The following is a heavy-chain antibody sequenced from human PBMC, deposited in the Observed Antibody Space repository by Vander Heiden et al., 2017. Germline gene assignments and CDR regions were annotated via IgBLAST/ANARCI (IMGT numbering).Heavy chain of an antibody. J-gene: IGHJ4*02. Sequence: EVQLVESGGGLVKPGGSLRLSCAASGFTFSSYSMNWVRQAPGKGLEWVSSISSSSSYTYYEDSVKGRVTISRDNAKNSRYLQMNSLRAEETAVYYCARAHHIVGGTAIPESDYWGQGTMVTVYS. V-gene: IGHV3-21*01. CDR1: GFTFSSYS. D-gene: IGHD2-21*02. CDR2: ISSSSSYT. CDR3: ARAHHIVGGTAIPESDY.